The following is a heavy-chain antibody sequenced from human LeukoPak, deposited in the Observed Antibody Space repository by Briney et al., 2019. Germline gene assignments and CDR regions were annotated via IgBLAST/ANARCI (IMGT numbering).Heavy chain of an antibody. CDR1: GGSFRSYY. J-gene: IGHJ2*01. V-gene: IGHV4-59*08. Sequence: SEALSLTCTVSGGSFRSYYWSWIRQPPGKGLEWIGYIYYSGSTNYNPSLKSRATISVDTSKNQFSLKLSSLTAADTAVYYCARHRLGHWYFDLWGRGTLVTVSS. CDR3: ARHRLGHWYFDL. D-gene: IGHD7-27*01. CDR2: IYYSGST.